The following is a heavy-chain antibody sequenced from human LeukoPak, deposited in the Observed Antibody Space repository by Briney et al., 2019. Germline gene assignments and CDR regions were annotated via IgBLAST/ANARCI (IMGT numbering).Heavy chain of an antibody. Sequence: SSETLSLTCTVSGGSISSSSYYWGWIRQPPGKGLEWIGSIYYSGSTYYNPSLKSRVTISVDTSKNQFSLKLSSVTAADTAVYYCARTTLLWFGEFLKNDAFDIWGQGTMVTVSS. J-gene: IGHJ3*02. D-gene: IGHD3-10*01. CDR2: IYYSGST. CDR3: ARTTLLWFGEFLKNDAFDI. V-gene: IGHV4-39*07. CDR1: GGSISSSSYY.